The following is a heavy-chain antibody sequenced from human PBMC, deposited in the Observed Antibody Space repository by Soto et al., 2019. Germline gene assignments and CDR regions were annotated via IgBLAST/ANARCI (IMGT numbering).Heavy chain of an antibody. D-gene: IGHD6-6*01. CDR3: AVLIEFSSSSYFDY. Sequence: GSGPTLVNPTQTLTLTCTFSGFSLSTSGVGVGWIRQPPGKALEWLALIYWDDDKRYSPSLKSRLTITKDTSKNQVVLTMTNMDPVDTGTYYCAVLIEFSSSSYFDYRGQGALVTVSS. V-gene: IGHV2-5*02. J-gene: IGHJ4*02. CDR2: IYWDDDK. CDR1: GFSLSTSGVG.